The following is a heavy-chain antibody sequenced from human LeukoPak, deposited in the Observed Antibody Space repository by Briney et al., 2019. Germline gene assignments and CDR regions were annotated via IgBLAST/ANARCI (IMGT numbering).Heavy chain of an antibody. J-gene: IGHJ4*02. CDR1: GFTFSSYW. D-gene: IGHD3-3*01. V-gene: IGHV3-74*01. CDR3: ARATYYDFWSDY. CDR2: INTDRSST. Sequence: GGSLRLSCAASGFTFSSYWMHWVRQAPGKGLVWVSRINTDRSSTSYADSVKGRFTISRDNAKNTLYLQMNSLRAEDTAVYYCARATYYDFWSDYWGQGTLVTVSS.